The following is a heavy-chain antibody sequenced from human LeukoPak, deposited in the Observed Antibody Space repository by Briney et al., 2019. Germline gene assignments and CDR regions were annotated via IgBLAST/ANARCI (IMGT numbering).Heavy chain of an antibody. CDR3: ARDKSRVEVAGRAYYFDY. D-gene: IGHD6-19*01. CDR1: GFTFSDYY. V-gene: IGHV3-11*04. CDR2: ISSSGSTI. Sequence: GGSLRLSCAASGFTFSDYYMSWIRQAPGKGLEWVSYISSSGSTIYYAESVKGRFTISRDNAKNSLYLQMNSLRAEDTAVYYCARDKSRVEVAGRAYYFDYWGRGTLVTVSS. J-gene: IGHJ4*02.